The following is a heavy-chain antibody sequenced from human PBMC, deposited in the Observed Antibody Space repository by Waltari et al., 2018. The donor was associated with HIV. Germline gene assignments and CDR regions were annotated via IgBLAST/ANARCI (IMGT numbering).Heavy chain of an antibody. Sequence: EVQLLESGGGLVQPGGSLRLSCAASGFTFSSSAMSWVRQAPGKGLDWVSAIRGSGCSTHYADSVKGRFTISRDNSKSTLYLQMNSLRAEDTAVYYCAGFLEWSTPLDYFDYWGQGTLVTVSS. J-gene: IGHJ4*02. CDR1: GFTFSSSA. V-gene: IGHV3-23*01. CDR3: AGFLEWSTPLDYFDY. CDR2: IRGSGCST. D-gene: IGHD3-3*01.